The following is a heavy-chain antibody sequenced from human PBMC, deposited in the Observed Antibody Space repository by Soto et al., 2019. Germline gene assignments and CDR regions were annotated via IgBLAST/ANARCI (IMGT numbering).Heavy chain of an antibody. CDR2: IKQDGSEK. D-gene: IGHD3-3*01. J-gene: IGHJ5*02. CDR3: ARDGNVLRFLEWLSARPNWFDP. V-gene: IGHV3-7*01. CDR1: GFTFSSYW. Sequence: PGGSLRLSCAASGFTFSSYWMSWVRQAPGKGLEWVANIKQDGSEKYYVDSVKGRFTISRGNAKNSLYLQMNSLRAEDTAVYYCARDGNVLRFLEWLSARPNWFDPWGQGTLVTVSS.